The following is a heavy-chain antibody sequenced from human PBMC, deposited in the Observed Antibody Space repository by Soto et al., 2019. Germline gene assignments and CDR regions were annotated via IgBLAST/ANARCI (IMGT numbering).Heavy chain of an antibody. Sequence: PSQTLSLTCAISGDSVSGNSAAWNWIRQSPARGLEWLGRTYYRSKWYNECAEFVKGRITIDPDTSKNQFSLHLNSVTPEGRALYYCARDPNRNGGINAFDTWGLGTLVTVSS. D-gene: IGHD2-8*01. CDR2: TYYRSKWYN. CDR3: ARDPNRNGGINAFDT. CDR1: GDSVSGNSAA. V-gene: IGHV6-1*01. J-gene: IGHJ3*02.